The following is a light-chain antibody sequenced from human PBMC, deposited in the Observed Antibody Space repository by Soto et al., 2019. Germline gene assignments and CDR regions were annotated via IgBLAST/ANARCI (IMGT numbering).Light chain of an antibody. Sequence: DIQMTQSPSTLSGSVGDRVTITCRASQSISSWLAWYQQKPGKAPKLLIYKASSLESGVSSRFSGSGSGTEFTLTISSLQPDDFATYYCQQYNSYSWTFGQGTKVDIK. J-gene: IGKJ1*01. CDR2: KAS. CDR1: QSISSW. V-gene: IGKV1-5*03. CDR3: QQYNSYSWT.